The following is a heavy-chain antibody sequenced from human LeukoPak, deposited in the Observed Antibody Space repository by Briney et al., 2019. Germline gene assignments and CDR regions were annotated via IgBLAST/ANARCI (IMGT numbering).Heavy chain of an antibody. J-gene: IGHJ5*02. Sequence: SLRLSCAASGFTFSSYAMHWVRQAPGKGLEWVTVISFDGNNKYYADSVKGRFTISRDNSKNTLYLQMNSLRAEDTALYYCARGDKQLVFNRNKGGFDPWGQGILVTVSS. CDR1: GFTFSSYA. CDR2: ISFDGNNK. V-gene: IGHV3-30*04. D-gene: IGHD6-13*01. CDR3: ARGDKQLVFNRNKGGFDP.